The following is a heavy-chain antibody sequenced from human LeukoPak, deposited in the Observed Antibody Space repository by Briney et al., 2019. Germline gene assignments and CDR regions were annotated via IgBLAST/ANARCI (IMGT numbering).Heavy chain of an antibody. D-gene: IGHD3-22*01. Sequence: SETLSLTCTVSGGSVSSTSYYWGWIRQPPGKGLEWIGSIYYSGSTYYSPSLKSRVTISVDTSKNQFSLRLSSVTAADTAVYYCARFRTTYYYDTSGAYFDYWGQGALVTVSS. CDR2: IYYSGST. CDR1: GGSVSSTSYY. CDR3: ARFRTTYYYDTSGAYFDY. V-gene: IGHV4-39*07. J-gene: IGHJ4*02.